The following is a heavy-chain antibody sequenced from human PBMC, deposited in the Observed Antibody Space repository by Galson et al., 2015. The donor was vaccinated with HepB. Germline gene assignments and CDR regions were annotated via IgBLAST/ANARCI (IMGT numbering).Heavy chain of an antibody. CDR3: ARSPATYNYYGYYFDY. D-gene: IGHD3-10*01. J-gene: IGHJ4*02. Sequence: SETLSLTCAVYGGSFSGNYWSWIRQPPGKGLEWIGEINHSGSTNYNPSLKSRVTISIDTSKNQFSLKLSSVTAADTAVYYCARSPATYNYYGYYFDYWGQGPLVTVSS. CDR1: GGSFSGNY. V-gene: IGHV4-34*01. CDR2: INHSGST.